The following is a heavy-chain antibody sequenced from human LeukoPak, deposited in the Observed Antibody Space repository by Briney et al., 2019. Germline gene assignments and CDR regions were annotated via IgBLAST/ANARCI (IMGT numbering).Heavy chain of an antibody. D-gene: IGHD6-19*01. V-gene: IGHV5-51*01. J-gene: IGHJ3*02. CDR2: IYPCDSDT. CDR1: GYRFTTYW. CDR3: ARPRDSSGWNAFDI. Sequence: GESLKISCKGSGYRFTTYWIGWVRQMPGKGLEWMGIIYPCDSDTRYSPSFQGQVTISADKSISTAYLQWSSLKASDTAMYYCARPRDSSGWNAFDIWGQGTMATVS.